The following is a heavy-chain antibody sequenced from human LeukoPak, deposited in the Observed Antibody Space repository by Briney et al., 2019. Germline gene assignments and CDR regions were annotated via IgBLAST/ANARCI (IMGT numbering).Heavy chain of an antibody. CDR3: ARVRWGGAADY. Sequence: GGSLRLSCAASGFTVSSNYMSWVRQAPRRGLEWVSVIYSGGTTDYADSVKGRFTISRDNSKNTLYLQMNSLRAEDTAVYYCARVRWGGAADYWGQGTQATVSS. V-gene: IGHV3-53*01. CDR1: GFTVSSNY. D-gene: IGHD5-24*01. J-gene: IGHJ4*02. CDR2: IYSGGTT.